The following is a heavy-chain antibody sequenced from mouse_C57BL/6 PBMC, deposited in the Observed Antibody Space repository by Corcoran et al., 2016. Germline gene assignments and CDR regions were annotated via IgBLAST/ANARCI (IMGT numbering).Heavy chain of an antibody. D-gene: IGHD2-3*01. CDR2: INTYSGVP. CDR1: GYTFTTYG. V-gene: IGHV9-3*01. Sequence: QIQLVQSGPELKKPGETVKISCKASGYTFTTYGMSWVKQAPGKGLKWMGWINTYSGVPTYADDFKGRFAFSLETSASTAYLQINNHKNEDTATYCCARKWFLRGFVYWGQGTLVTVS. CDR3: ARKWFLRGFVY. J-gene: IGHJ3*01.